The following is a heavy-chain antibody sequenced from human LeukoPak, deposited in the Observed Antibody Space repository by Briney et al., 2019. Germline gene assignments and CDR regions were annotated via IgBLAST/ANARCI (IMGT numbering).Heavy chain of an antibody. J-gene: IGHJ5*02. CDR1: GFTFSSYS. V-gene: IGHV3-21*01. D-gene: IGHD6-19*01. CDR3: ARDSSGWYHWFDP. Sequence: GGSLRLSCAASGFTFSSYSMNWVRQAPGKGLEWVSSISSSSSNIYYADSVKGRFTISRDNAKNSLYLQMNSLRAEDTAVYYCARDSSGWYHWFDPWGQGTLVTVSS. CDR2: ISSSSSNI.